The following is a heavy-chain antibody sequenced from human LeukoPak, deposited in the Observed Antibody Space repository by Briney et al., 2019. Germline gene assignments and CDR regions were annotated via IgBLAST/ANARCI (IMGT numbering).Heavy chain of an antibody. D-gene: IGHD6-19*01. CDR3: ARDSAVAGWAFDI. CDR1: GFTFSSYS. V-gene: IGHV3-21*01. J-gene: IGHJ3*02. Sequence: GGSLRPSCAASGFTFSSYSMNWVRQAPGKGLEWVSSISSSSSYIYYADSVKGRFTISRDNAKNSLYLQMNSLRAEDTAVYYCARDSAVAGWAFDIWGQGTMVTVSS. CDR2: ISSSSSYI.